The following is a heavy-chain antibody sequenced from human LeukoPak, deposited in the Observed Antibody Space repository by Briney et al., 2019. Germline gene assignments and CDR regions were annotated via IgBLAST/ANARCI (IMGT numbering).Heavy chain of an antibody. V-gene: IGHV1-8*01. J-gene: IGHJ6*03. CDR2: MNPNSGNT. D-gene: IGHD3-10*01. CDR1: GYTFTSYD. Sequence: ASVKVSCKASGYTFTSYDINWVRQATGQGLEWMGWMNPNSGNTGYAQKFQGRVTMTRDTSISTAYMELSRLRSDDTAVYYCARWNPPLYMVRGVATDYYYYYMDVWGKGTTVTVSS. CDR3: ARWNPPLYMVRGVATDYYYYYMDV.